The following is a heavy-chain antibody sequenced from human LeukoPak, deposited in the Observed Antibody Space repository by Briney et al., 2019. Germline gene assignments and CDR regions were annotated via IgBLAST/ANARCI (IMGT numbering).Heavy chain of an antibody. Sequence: GGSLRLSCAASGFTFSSYSMNGVRQAPGKGLEWVAVIYSGVSTYYADSVKGRFTISRDNSKNTLYLQMNSLRAEDTAVYYCARDDIAVAGPDYYYYYGMDVWGQGTTVTVSS. CDR1: GFTFSSYS. J-gene: IGHJ6*02. V-gene: IGHV3-66*01. D-gene: IGHD6-19*01. CDR2: IYSGVST. CDR3: ARDDIAVAGPDYYYYYGMDV.